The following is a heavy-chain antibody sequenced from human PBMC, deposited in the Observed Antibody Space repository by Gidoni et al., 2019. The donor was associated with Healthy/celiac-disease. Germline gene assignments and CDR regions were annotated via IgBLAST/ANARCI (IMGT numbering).Heavy chain of an antibody. CDR3: AKFKAYYYDY. V-gene: IGHV3-23*01. CDR2: ISGSGGST. D-gene: IGHD3-22*01. J-gene: IGHJ4*02. Sequence: EVQLLESGGGLVQPGGSLSLSCAASGFTFSSYAMSWARQAPGMGLEWVAAISGSGGSTYYADSVKGRFTISRDNSKNTLYLQMNSLRAEDTAVYYCAKFKAYYYDYWGQGTLVTVSS. CDR1: GFTFSSYA.